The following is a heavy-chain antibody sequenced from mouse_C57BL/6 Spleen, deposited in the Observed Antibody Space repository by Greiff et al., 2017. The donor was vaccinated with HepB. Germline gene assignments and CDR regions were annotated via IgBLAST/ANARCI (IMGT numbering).Heavy chain of an antibody. V-gene: IGHV1-53*01. CDR3: ARREGLRQGYFDV. J-gene: IGHJ1*03. CDR2: INPSNGGT. CDR1: GYTFTSYW. D-gene: IGHD2-4*01. Sequence: QVQLQQPGTELVKPGASVKLSCKASGYTFTSYWMHWVTQRPGQGLEWIGNINPSNGGTNYNEKFKSKATLTVDKSSSTAYLQLSSLTSDDSAVYYCARREGLRQGYFDVWGTGTTVTVSS.